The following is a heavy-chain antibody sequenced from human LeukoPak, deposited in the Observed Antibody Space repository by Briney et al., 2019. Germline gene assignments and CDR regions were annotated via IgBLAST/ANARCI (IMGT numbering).Heavy chain of an antibody. CDR1: GGSISSYY. J-gene: IGHJ4*02. V-gene: IGHV4-39*07. CDR2: VYYTGAS. CDR3: ARGAPRQN. Sequence: SETLSLTCTVSGGSISSYYWGWIRQPPGKGLEWIGSVYYTGASYYNPSLKSRVTISIDTSKKHFSLKLTSVTAADTAMYYCARGAPRQNWGQGTLVTVSS.